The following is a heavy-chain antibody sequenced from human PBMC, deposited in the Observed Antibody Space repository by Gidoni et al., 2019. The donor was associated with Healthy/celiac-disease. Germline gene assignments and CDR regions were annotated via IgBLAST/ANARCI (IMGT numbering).Heavy chain of an antibody. D-gene: IGHD3-22*01. CDR1: GFTFSDYS. CDR2: ISSSGSTI. J-gene: IGHJ6*02. Sequence: QVQLVESGGGLVKPGGSLRLSCAASGFTFSDYSMSWIRQAPGKGLEWVSYISSSGSTIYYADSVKGRFTISRDNAKNSLYLQMNSLRAEDTAVYYCARDTSIAWENTMKGGMDVWGQGTTVTVSS. CDR3: ARDTSIAWENTMKGGMDV. V-gene: IGHV3-11*01.